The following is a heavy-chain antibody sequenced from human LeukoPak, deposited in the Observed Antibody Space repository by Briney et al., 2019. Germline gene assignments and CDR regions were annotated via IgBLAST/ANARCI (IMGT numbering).Heavy chain of an antibody. CDR2: IKQDGSEK. V-gene: IGHV3-7*04. J-gene: IGHJ4*02. CDR3: ARHNPLWGY. CDR1: GFTFSSYW. Sequence: GGSLRLSCAASGFTFSSYWVSWVRQAPGKGLEWVANIKQDGSEKYYVDSVKGRFTISRDNAKNSLYLQMNSLRAEDTALYYCARHNPLWGYWGQGTLVTVSS. D-gene: IGHD1-14*01.